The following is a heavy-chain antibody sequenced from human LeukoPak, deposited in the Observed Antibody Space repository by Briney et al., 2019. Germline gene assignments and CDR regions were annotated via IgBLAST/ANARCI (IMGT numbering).Heavy chain of an antibody. CDR2: ISGGGDST. D-gene: IGHD6-13*01. J-gene: IGHJ4*02. CDR3: AKGDLYSINWYASSFDY. CDR1: GLTFRTFA. V-gene: IGHV3-23*01. Sequence: GGSLRLSCAASGLTFRTFAMTWVRQAPGKGLECVSGISGGGDSTYYADSVKGRFIISRDNSKNTLYLQVNSLRVEDTAIYYCAKGDLYSINWYASSFDYWGQGTLVTVSS.